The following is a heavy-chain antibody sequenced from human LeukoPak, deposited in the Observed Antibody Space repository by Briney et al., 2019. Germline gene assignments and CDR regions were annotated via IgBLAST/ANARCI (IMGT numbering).Heavy chain of an antibody. CDR1: GYSFTGYY. D-gene: IGHD6-13*01. CDR2: ISAYNGNT. CDR3: ARDEQQLIDYFDY. J-gene: IGHJ4*02. V-gene: IGHV1-18*04. Sequence: ASVKVSCKASGYSFTGYYIHWVRQAPGQGLEWMGWISAYNGNTNYAQKLQGRVTMTTDTSTSTAYMELRSLRSDDTAVYYCARDEQQLIDYFDYWGQGTLVTVSS.